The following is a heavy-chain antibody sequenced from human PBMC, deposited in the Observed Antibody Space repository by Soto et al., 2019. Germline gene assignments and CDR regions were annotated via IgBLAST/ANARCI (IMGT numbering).Heavy chain of an antibody. CDR3: AAGGILSGGSGTGYFDY. V-gene: IGHV1-24*01. CDR1: GYTLTELS. D-gene: IGHD2-15*01. Sequence: ASVKVSCKVSGYTLTELSMHWVRQAPGKGLEWRGGFDPEDGETIYAQRFQGRVTMTEDTSTDTAYMERSSLRSEDTAVYYCAAGGILSGGSGTGYFDYWGQGTLVTVSS. J-gene: IGHJ4*02. CDR2: FDPEDGET.